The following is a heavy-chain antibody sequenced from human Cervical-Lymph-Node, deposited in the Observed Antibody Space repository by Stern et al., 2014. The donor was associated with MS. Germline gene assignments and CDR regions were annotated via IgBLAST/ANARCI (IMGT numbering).Heavy chain of an antibody. CDR1: GDSVTSGNW. D-gene: IGHD6-19*01. CDR3: ARGEGRLAVGGRHDY. Sequence: QVQLQESGPGLVKPSGTLSLTCVVSGDSVTSGNWWSWVRQPPGQGLEWIGEIFHTGSTNYNPSLRSRVTFSVDKSSNQFALELRSVTAADTAVYYCARGEGRLAVGGRHDYWGQGTLVTVSS. V-gene: IGHV4-4*02. J-gene: IGHJ4*02. CDR2: IFHTGST.